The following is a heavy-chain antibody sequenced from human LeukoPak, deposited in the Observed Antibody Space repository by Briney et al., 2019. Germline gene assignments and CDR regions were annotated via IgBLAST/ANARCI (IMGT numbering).Heavy chain of an antibody. CDR3: AKDRSRTWSFDY. D-gene: IGHD6-13*01. V-gene: IGHV3-30*18. CDR1: GFTFRSYG. Sequence: PGRSLRLSCAASGFTFRSYGMHWVRQAPGKGLEWVAVISDDGRNKYYADSVKGRFTISRDDSKNTLYLQMNSLRAEDTAMYFCAKDRSRTWSFDYWGQGTLVTVSP. CDR2: ISDDGRNK. J-gene: IGHJ4*02.